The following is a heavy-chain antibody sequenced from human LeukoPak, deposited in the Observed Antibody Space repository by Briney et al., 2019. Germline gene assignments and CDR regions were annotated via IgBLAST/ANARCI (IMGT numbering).Heavy chain of an antibody. V-gene: IGHV4-34*01. CDR1: GGSFSGYY. CDR3: ARGGRYYGTTAYMDV. CDR2: INHSGST. Sequence: SETLSLTCAVYGGSFSGYYWSWIRQPPGKGLESIGEINHSGSTNYNPSLKSRVTISVDTSKNQFSLKLSSVTAADTAVYYCARGGRYYGTTAYMDVWGKGTTVTVSS. J-gene: IGHJ6*03. D-gene: IGHD3-10*01.